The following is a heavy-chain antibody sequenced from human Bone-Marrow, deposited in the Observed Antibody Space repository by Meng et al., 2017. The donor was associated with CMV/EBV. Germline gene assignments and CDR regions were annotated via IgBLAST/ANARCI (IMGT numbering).Heavy chain of an antibody. CDR3: ARDRGDTVRPSFDP. Sequence: ASVKVSCKASGYTFTGYYMHWVRQAPGQGLEWMGWINPNSGGTNYAQKFQGRVTMTRDTSISTAYMELSRLRSDDTAVYYCARDRGDTVRPSFDPWGQGTLVTVSS. J-gene: IGHJ5*01. CDR2: INPNSGGT. D-gene: IGHD4-17*01. V-gene: IGHV1-2*02. CDR1: GYTFTGYY.